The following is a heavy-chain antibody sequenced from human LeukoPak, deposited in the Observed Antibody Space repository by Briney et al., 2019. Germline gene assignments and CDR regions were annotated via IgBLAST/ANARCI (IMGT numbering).Heavy chain of an antibody. CDR2: IGGGGGDT. J-gene: IGHJ4*02. V-gene: IGHV3-23*01. D-gene: IGHD3-9*01. Sequence: PGGSLRLSCAASGFTFSTYAISWVRQPPGKGLEWVSAIGGGGGDTYYGDSVKGRFTISRDNSKNTLYLQMNSLRAEDTAVYYCAKTNYDVLTGYYSYFDYWGQGALVAVSS. CDR3: AKTNYDVLTGYYSYFDY. CDR1: GFTFSTYA.